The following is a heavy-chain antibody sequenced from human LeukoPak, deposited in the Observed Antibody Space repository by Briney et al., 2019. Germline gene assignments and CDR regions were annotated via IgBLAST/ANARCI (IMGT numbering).Heavy chain of an antibody. D-gene: IGHD4-17*01. J-gene: IGHJ3*02. Sequence: SETLSLTCTVSGSISGYYWSWIRQPPGKGLEWIGYISYIGSTNYNPSLKSRVTISIDTSKSQFSLKLSSVTAADTAVYYCARDLVTVTKGFDIWGQGTMVSVSS. V-gene: IGHV4-59*01. CDR2: ISYIGST. CDR3: ARDLVTVTKGFDI. CDR1: GSISGYY.